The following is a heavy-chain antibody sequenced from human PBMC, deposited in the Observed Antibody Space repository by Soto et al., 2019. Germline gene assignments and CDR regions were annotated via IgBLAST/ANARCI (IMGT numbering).Heavy chain of an antibody. J-gene: IGHJ4*02. CDR3: AKARYSYGYDLDS. CDR1: GFTFSSYA. V-gene: IGHV3-23*01. CDR2: ISGSGGST. D-gene: IGHD5-18*01. Sequence: GSLRLSCAASGFTFSSYAMTWVRQAPGKGLEWVSAISGSGGSTYYIDSVKGRFTISRDNSKNTLYLQMNSLGAEDTAVYYCAKARYSYGYDLDSWGQGTLVTVSS.